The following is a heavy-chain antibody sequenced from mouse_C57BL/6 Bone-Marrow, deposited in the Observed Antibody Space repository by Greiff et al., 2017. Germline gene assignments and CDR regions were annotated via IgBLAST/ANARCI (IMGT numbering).Heavy chain of an antibody. D-gene: IGHD2-4*01. J-gene: IGHJ4*01. CDR3: ARSDYGLYYYAMDY. Sequence: QVQLKESGPELVKPGASVKISCKASGYAFSSSWMNWVKQRPGKGLEWIGRIYPGDGDTNYNGKFKGKATLTADKSSSTAYMQLSSLTSEDSAVYCCARSDYGLYYYAMDYWGQGTSVTVSS. V-gene: IGHV1-82*01. CDR1: GYAFSSSW. CDR2: IYPGDGDT.